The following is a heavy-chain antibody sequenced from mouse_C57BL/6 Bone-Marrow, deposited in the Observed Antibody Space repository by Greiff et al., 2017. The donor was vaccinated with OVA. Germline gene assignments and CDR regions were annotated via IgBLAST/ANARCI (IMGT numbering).Heavy chain of an antibody. CDR2: IYPGSGST. J-gene: IGHJ4*01. CDR1: GYTFTSYW. V-gene: IGHV1-55*01. D-gene: IGHD1-1*01. Sequence: QVQLQQPGAELVKPGASVKMSCKASGYTFTSYWITWVKQRPGQGLEWIGDIYPGSGSTNYNEKFKSKATLTVDTSSSTAYMQLSSLTSEDSAVYYCAIEGYYGSRDAMDYWGQGTSVTVSS. CDR3: AIEGYYGSRDAMDY.